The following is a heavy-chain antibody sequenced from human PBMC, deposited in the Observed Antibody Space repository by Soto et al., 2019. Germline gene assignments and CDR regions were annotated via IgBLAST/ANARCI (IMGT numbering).Heavy chain of an antibody. V-gene: IGHV3-21*01. CDR2: ISSSSSYI. Sequence: PGGSLRLSCAASGFTFSSYSMNWVRQAPGKGLEWVSSISSSSSYIYYADSVKGRFTISRDNAKNSLYLQMNSLRAEDTAVYYCARGLVPAAILTAFDIWGEGTMVTLSS. CDR3: ARGLVPAAILTAFDI. D-gene: IGHD2-2*02. J-gene: IGHJ3*02. CDR1: GFTFSSYS.